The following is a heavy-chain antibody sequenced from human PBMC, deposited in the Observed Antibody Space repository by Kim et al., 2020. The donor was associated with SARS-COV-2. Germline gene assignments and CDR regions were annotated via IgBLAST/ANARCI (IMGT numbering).Heavy chain of an antibody. D-gene: IGHD5-12*01. J-gene: IGHJ6*02. Sequence: KSRVTIAGDTYKNQFSLKLSTVTAADTAVYYCARDPWLRTYYYYDGMDVWGQGTTVTVSS. V-gene: IGHV4-39*07. CDR3: ARDPWLRTYYYYDGMDV.